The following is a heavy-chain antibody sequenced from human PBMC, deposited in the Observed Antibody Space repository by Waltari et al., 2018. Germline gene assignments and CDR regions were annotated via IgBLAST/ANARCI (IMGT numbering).Heavy chain of an antibody. CDR2: ISYDGSNK. D-gene: IGHD5-12*01. Sequence: VQLVESGGGLVQPGGSLRLSCAASGFTFSSYSMNWVRQAPGKGLEWVAVISYDGSNKYYADSVKGRFTISRDNSKNTLYLQMNSLRAEDTAVYYCARGPGGYSGTFDYWGQGTLVTVSS. J-gene: IGHJ4*02. CDR1: GFTFSSYS. V-gene: IGHV3-30*03. CDR3: ARGPGGYSGTFDY.